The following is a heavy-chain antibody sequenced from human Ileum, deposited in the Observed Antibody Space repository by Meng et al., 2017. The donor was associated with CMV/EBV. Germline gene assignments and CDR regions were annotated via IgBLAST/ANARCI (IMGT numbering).Heavy chain of an antibody. CDR1: GYTCTTYA. CDR2: INTNTGNP. J-gene: IGHJ4*02. D-gene: IGHD2-15*01. Sequence: SGYTCTTYAMNWVREAPGHGLEWMGWINTNTGNPTYAQGFTGRFVFSLDTSVSTTYLQISSLKAEDTAVYYCARTGYCAGGRCDKFDYWGQGTLVTVSS. V-gene: IGHV7-4-1*02. CDR3: ARTGYCAGGRCDKFDY.